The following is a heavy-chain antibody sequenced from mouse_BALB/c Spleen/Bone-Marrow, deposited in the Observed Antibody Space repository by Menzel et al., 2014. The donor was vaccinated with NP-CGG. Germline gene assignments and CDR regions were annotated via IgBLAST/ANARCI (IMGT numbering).Heavy chain of an antibody. V-gene: IGHV1-61*01. CDR3: VRKYGKGGDY. CDR2: IDPSDSET. Sequence: VHLVESGAELVRPGASVKLSCKASGYTFTGYWMYWVKQRPGQGLEWIGMIDPSDSETHYNEMFKDKATLTVDKSSSTVYMQFSGLTSEDSAVYYCVRKYGKGGDYWGQGTTLTVSS. D-gene: IGHD2-10*02. J-gene: IGHJ2*01. CDR1: GYTFTGYW.